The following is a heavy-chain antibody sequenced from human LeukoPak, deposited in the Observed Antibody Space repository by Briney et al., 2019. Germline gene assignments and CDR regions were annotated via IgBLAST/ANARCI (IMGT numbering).Heavy chain of an antibody. J-gene: IGHJ4*02. V-gene: IGHV3-9*01. CDR2: ISWNSGSI. Sequence: GGSLRLSCAASGFTFDDYAMHWVRQAPGEGLEWASGISWNSGSIGYADSVKGRFTISRDNAKNSLYLQMNSLRAEDTALYYCAKALGGGFGELDYWGQGTLVTVSS. D-gene: IGHD3-10*01. CDR1: GFTFDDYA. CDR3: AKALGGGFGELDY.